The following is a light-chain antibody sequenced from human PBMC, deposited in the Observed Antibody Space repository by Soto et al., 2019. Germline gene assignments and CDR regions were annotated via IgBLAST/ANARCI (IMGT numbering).Light chain of an antibody. CDR2: EVS. CDR1: SSDIGSYEY. CDR3: SSYAGSNNLV. Sequence: QPVLTQPPSASGSLGQSVTISCTGTSSDIGSYEYVSWYQQHPGKAPKFIIYEVSKRPSGVPDRFSGSKSGDTASLTVSGLQAEDEADYYCSSYAGSNNLVFGGGTKLTVL. J-gene: IGLJ3*02. V-gene: IGLV2-8*01.